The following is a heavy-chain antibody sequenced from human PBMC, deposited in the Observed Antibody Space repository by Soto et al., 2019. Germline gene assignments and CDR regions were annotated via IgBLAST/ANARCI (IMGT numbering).Heavy chain of an antibody. Sequence: GESLKISCKASGYTFKKYWIGWVRQMPGRGLEWMGMIYGGDSDTRYSPSFQGQVTISVARSVDTAYLQWNSLKASDTATYFWARHAPLDVIGGGYYYHMDVWGKGTTVTVSS. J-gene: IGHJ6*03. D-gene: IGHD3-16*02. CDR3: ARHAPLDVIGGGYYYHMDV. CDR1: GYTFKKYW. CDR2: IYGGDSDT. V-gene: IGHV5-51*01.